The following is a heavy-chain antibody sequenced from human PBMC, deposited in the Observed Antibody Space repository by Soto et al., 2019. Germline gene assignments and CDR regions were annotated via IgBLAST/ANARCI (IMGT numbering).Heavy chain of an antibody. CDR1: GFSFSSHS. D-gene: IGHD2-21*01. CDR2: ISSSGSTI. CDR3: ARGRGYCGGTNCYLDY. J-gene: IGHJ4*02. V-gene: IGHV3-48*02. Sequence: EVQLVESGGGLVQPGGSLRLSCAASGFSFSSHSMKWVRQAPGKGLEWVSYISSSGSTIYYADSVKGRFTISRDNAKNSVYLQMNSLRDDGAAVYYCARGRGYCGGTNCYLDYWGQGALVTVSS.